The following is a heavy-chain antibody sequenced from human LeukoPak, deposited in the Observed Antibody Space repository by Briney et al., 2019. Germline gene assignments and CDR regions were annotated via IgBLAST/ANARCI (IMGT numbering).Heavy chain of an antibody. V-gene: IGHV4-4*07. CDR3: ARDRSGYSEYYFDY. Sequence: SETLPLTCTVSGGSTNTYCWSWIRQPADKGLDWIGRIYPSGSTYYNPSLKSRVTISIDKSKNQFSLRLTSVTAADTAVYYCARDRSGYSEYYFDYWGQGSLVTVSS. J-gene: IGHJ4*02. CDR1: GGSTNTYC. D-gene: IGHD5-12*01. CDR2: IYPSGST.